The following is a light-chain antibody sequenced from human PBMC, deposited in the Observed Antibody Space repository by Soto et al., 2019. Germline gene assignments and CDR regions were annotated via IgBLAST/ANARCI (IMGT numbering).Light chain of an antibody. CDR3: QHSYSNSEA. J-gene: IGKJ1*01. Sequence: CSLSESDGRRVTITFLASQSVSNYLTWYRQLPGKAPTLLIYTTSTLQSGVPSRFSGSGSGTEFTLTISRLQPEDFATYYCQHSYSNSEALGQGTKVDIK. V-gene: IGKV1-39*01. CDR2: TTS. CDR1: QSVSNY.